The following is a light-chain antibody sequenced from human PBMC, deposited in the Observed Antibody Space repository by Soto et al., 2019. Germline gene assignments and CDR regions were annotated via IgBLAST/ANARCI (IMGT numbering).Light chain of an antibody. V-gene: IGLV2-8*01. Sequence: QSALTQPPSASGSPGQSGTISCTGTSSDVGANNYVSWYQQQAGKAPKLVIYEVTKRPSGVPDRFSGSNSANTASRTVSGRQAEDESDYSCRSFASSNTCVFGGGTQLPVL. CDR3: RSFASSNTCV. CDR2: EVT. J-gene: IGLJ3*02. CDR1: SSDVGANNY.